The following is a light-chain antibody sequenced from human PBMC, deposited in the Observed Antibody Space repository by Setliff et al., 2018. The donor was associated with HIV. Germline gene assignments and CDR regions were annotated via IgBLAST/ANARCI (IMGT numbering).Light chain of an antibody. CDR1: ISDVGGYYY. Sequence: QSALTQPASVSGSPGQSITVSCTGSISDVGGYYYVSWYQQYPGKAPKVLIYEVSNRPSGISNRFSGSKSGNTASLTISGLQTEDEADYYCSSFSSRTLVVVGGGTKVTRP. CDR2: EVS. CDR3: SSFSSRTLVV. V-gene: IGLV2-14*01. J-gene: IGLJ2*01.